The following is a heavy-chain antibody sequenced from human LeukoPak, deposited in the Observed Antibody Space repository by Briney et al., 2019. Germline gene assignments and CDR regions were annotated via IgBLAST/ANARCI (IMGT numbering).Heavy chain of an antibody. V-gene: IGHV1-69*05. CDR1: GGTFSSYA. J-gene: IGHJ4*02. CDR2: IITIFGTA. CDR3: ARSGYASSGYSYY. D-gene: IGHD3-22*01. Sequence: SVKVSCKASGGTFSSYAISWVRQAPGQGREGMGGIITIFGTANYAQKFQGRVTITTDESTSTAYMEMSSLRSEDTAVYYCARSGYASSGYSYYWGQGTLVTVSS.